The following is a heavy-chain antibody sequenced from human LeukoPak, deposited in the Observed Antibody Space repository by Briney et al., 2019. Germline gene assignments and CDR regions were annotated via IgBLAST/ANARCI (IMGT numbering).Heavy chain of an antibody. V-gene: IGHV3-13*01. CDR2: VGISGDT. CDR3: VRGGIQVSGIDEIDY. Sequence: GGSLRLSCAASAFSFSKFALIWVRQVTGKGLEWVSAVGISGDTYYAGSVKGRFTISRESAKNSLYLQMNSLTAGDTAVYYCVRGGIQVSGIDEIDYWGQGTLVTVSS. D-gene: IGHD6-19*01. CDR1: AFSFSKFA. J-gene: IGHJ4*02.